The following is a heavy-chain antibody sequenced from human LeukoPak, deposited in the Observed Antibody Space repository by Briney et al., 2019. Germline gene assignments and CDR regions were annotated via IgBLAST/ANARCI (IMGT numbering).Heavy chain of an antibody. CDR3: AKDLRYSSGWFPFDY. D-gene: IGHD6-19*01. CDR1: GFTFSSYW. CDR2: IKQDGSEK. V-gene: IGHV3-7*03. J-gene: IGHJ4*02. Sequence: GGSLRLSCAASGFTFSSYWMSWVRQAPGKGLEWVANIKQDGSEKYYVDSVKGRFTISRDNSKNTLYLQMNSLRAEDTAVYYCAKDLRYSSGWFPFDYWGQGTLVTVSS.